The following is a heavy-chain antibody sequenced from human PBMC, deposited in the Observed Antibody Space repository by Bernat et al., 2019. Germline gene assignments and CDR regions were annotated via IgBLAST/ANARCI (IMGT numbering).Heavy chain of an antibody. CDR2: ISSSSSYT. D-gene: IGHD2-8*01. J-gene: IGHJ6*03. V-gene: IGHV3-11*05. CDR1: GFTFSDYY. Sequence: QVQLVESGGGLVKPGGSLRLSCAASGFTFSDYYMSWIRQAPGKGLEWVSYISSSSSYTNYADSVKGRFTISRDNAKNSLYLQMNSLRAEDTAVYYCARVDGYCTNGVCHYNYYYYYMDVWGKGTTVTVSS. CDR3: ARVDGYCTNGVCHYNYYYYYMDV.